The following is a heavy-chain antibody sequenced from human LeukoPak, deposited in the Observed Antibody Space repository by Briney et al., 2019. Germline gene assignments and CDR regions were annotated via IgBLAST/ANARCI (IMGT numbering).Heavy chain of an antibody. CDR2: INSDGSST. CDR3: VRDSYGIDY. J-gene: IGHJ4*02. V-gene: IGHV3-74*01. Sequence: GGSLRLSCAASGFTFSTYWMQWVRQAPGKGLVWVSHINSDGSSTTYADSVKGRFTISRDNAKNTLYLQMNSLRAEDTAVYYCVRDSYGIDYWGRGTLVTVSS. D-gene: IGHD4-17*01. CDR1: GFTFSTYW.